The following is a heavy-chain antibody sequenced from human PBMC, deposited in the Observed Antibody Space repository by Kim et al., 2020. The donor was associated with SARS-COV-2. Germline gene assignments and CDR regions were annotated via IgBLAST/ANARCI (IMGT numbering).Heavy chain of an antibody. V-gene: IGHV3-23*01. D-gene: IGHD3-10*01. J-gene: IGHJ4*02. CDR3: AKGGPMVRGVGGDFDY. Sequence: SVQGRFTISRDNPRNSLYLQMNSLRAEDTAVYYCAKGGPMVRGVGGDFDYWGQGTLVTVSS.